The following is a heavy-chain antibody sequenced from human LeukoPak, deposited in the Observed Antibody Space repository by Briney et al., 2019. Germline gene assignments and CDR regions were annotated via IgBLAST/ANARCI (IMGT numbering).Heavy chain of an antibody. CDR1: GYTFSSYW. CDR2: IKQDGSEK. Sequence: GGSLRLSCAASGYTFSSYWMSWVRQAPGKGLKWVANIKQDGSEKYYVDSVKGRFTISRDNAKNSLYLQMNSLRAEDTAVYYCARGGPSRYSYGYWGQGTLVTVSS. D-gene: IGHD5-18*01. CDR3: ARGGPSRYSYGY. J-gene: IGHJ4*02. V-gene: IGHV3-7*01.